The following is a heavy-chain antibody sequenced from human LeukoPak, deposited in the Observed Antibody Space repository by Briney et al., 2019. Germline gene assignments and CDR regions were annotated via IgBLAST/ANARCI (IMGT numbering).Heavy chain of an antibody. CDR2: INPNSGGK. Sequence: ASVKVSCKASGYTFTGYYMHWVRQAPGQRLEWMGWINPNSGGKNYAQKFQGRVTMTRDTSISTAYMELSRLRSDDTAVYYCASSLLTRNWFDPWGQGTLVTVSS. J-gene: IGHJ5*02. D-gene: IGHD1-26*01. CDR1: GYTFTGYY. V-gene: IGHV1-2*02. CDR3: ASSLLTRNWFDP.